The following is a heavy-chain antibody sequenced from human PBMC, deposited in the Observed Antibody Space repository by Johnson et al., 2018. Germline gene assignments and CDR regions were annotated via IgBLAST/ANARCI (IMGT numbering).Heavy chain of an antibody. CDR3: AKDYDSSGYYIPADY. CDR1: GFTFSRYG. D-gene: IGHD3-22*01. Sequence: QVQLVQSGGGVVQPGTSLRLSCAASGFTFSRYGMHWVRQAPGEGLEWVASISSDERHKHYADSVKGRFTISRDESKNTVYLEMNSLRAEDTAVFYCAKDYDSSGYYIPADYWGQGTLVTGAS. CDR2: ISSDERHK. V-gene: IGHV3-30*18. J-gene: IGHJ4*02.